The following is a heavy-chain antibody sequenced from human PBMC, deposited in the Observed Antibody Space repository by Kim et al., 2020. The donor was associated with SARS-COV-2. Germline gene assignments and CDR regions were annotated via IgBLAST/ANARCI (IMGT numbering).Heavy chain of an antibody. V-gene: IGHV4-31*01. D-gene: IGHD4-17*01. CDR3: ARGDYLYYFDY. J-gene: IGHJ4*02. Sequence: YSNPSLKSHVPISVNTSKNQFSLKLSSVTDADTAVYYCARGDYLYYFDYWGQGTLVTVSS.